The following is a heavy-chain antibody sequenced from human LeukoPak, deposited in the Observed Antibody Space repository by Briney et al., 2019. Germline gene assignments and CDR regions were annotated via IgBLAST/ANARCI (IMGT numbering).Heavy chain of an antibody. CDR3: ATGQYCSGNRSYSGTFDI. CDR2: IYYSGST. CDR1: GGSISSYY. V-gene: IGHV4-59*01. Sequence: SETLSLTCTVSGGSISSYYWSWIRQPPGKGLEWIGYIYYSGSTNYNPSLKSRVTMSVDTSKNQFSLKLTSVTAADTAVYYCATGQYCSGNRSYSGTFDIWGQGTMVSVSS. J-gene: IGHJ3*02. D-gene: IGHD2-15*01.